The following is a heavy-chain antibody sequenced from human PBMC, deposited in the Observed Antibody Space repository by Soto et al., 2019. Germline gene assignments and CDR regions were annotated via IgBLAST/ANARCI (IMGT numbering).Heavy chain of an antibody. CDR1: GGSSRSSNW. Sequence: PSETLSLTCAVSGGSSRSSNWWSWVRQTPGKGLEWIGEIYHSGSTNYNPSLKSRVTISVDKSKNQFSLKLSSVTAADTAVYYCARVVTMIVVGNNWFDPWGQGTLVTVSS. J-gene: IGHJ5*02. D-gene: IGHD3-22*01. V-gene: IGHV4-4*02. CDR2: IYHSGST. CDR3: ARVVTMIVVGNNWFDP.